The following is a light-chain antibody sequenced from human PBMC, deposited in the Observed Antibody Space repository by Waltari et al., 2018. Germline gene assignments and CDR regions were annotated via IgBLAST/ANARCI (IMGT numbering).Light chain of an antibody. V-gene: IGLV3-1*01. Sequence: SYELTQPPSVSVSPGQTASITCSGDKLGDKYACWYQQKPGQSPVLVIYQDRKRPPGNPGRFSGSNSGNTAALTISGTQAMDEADYYCQAWDSSTPVVFGGGTKLTVL. J-gene: IGLJ2*01. CDR2: QDR. CDR1: KLGDKY. CDR3: QAWDSSTPVV.